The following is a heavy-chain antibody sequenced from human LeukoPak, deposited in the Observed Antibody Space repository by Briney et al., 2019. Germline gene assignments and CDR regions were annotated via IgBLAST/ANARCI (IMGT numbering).Heavy chain of an antibody. CDR2: INPSGGST. CDR3: ARAQGGYSGYAPGAPDWYFDL. D-gene: IGHD5-12*01. J-gene: IGHJ2*01. CDR1: GYTFTSYG. V-gene: IGHV1-46*01. Sequence: GASVKVSCKASGYTFTSYGITWVRQAPGQGLEWMGIINPSGGSTSYAQKFQGRVTMTRDTSTSTVYMELSSLRSEDTAVYYCARAQGGYSGYAPGAPDWYFDLWGRGTLVTVSS.